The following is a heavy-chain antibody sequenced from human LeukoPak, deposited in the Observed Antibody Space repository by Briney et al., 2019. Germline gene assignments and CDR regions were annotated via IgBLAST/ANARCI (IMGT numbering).Heavy chain of an antibody. J-gene: IGHJ6*03. CDR3: ARDGVTAYYYYYYMDV. Sequence: QPGGSLRLSCAASGFTFSTYAMHWVRQAPGKGLEWVAVISYDGSSKYYADSVKGRFTISRDNAKNSLYLQMNSLRAEDTAVYYCARDGVTAYYYYYYMDVWGKGTTVTISS. CDR1: GFTFSTYA. CDR2: ISYDGSSK. D-gene: IGHD2-21*02. V-gene: IGHV3-30*04.